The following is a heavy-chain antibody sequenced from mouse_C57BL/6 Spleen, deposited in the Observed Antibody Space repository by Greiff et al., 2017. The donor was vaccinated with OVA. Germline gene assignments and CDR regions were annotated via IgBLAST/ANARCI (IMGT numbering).Heavy chain of an antibody. CDR3: ARHVSLSMVTTLFDY. V-gene: IGHV5-6*01. J-gene: IGHJ2*01. CDR1: GFTFSSYG. CDR2: ISSGGSYT. Sequence: VQLKESGGDLVKPGGSLKLSCAASGFTFSSYGMSWVRQTPDKRLEWVATISSGGSYTYYPDSVKGRFTISRDNAKNTLYLQMSSLKSEDTAMYYCARHVSLSMVTTLFDYWGQGTTLTVSS. D-gene: IGHD2-2*01.